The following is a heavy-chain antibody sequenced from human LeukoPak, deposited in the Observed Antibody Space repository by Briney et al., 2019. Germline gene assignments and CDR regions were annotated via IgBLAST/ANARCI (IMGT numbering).Heavy chain of an antibody. Sequence: SVKVSCKASGFTFTSSAMQWVRQARGQRLEWIGWIVVGSGNTNYAQKFQERVTITRDMSTSTAYMELSSLRSEDTAVYYCAATTGTRSSNFDYWGQGTLVTVSS. J-gene: IGHJ4*02. CDR1: GFTFTSSA. CDR3: AATTGTRSSNFDY. D-gene: IGHD1-1*01. V-gene: IGHV1-58*02. CDR2: IVVGSGNT.